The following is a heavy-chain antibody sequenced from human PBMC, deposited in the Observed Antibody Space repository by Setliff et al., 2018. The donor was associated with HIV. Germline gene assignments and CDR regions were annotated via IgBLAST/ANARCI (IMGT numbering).Heavy chain of an antibody. CDR3: ARVFVDTAVLRVLEYYFDS. V-gene: IGHV4-39*07. CDR1: GGSISSSSYY. J-gene: IGHJ4*02. Sequence: PETLSLTCTVSGGSISSSSYYWGWVRQPPGKGLEWIGSMYYSGSTYYTPSLKSRITISLDTSKNQFSLRMRSVTAADTAVYYCARVFVDTAVLRVLEYYFDSWGRGTLVTVSS. D-gene: IGHD5-18*01. CDR2: MYYSGST.